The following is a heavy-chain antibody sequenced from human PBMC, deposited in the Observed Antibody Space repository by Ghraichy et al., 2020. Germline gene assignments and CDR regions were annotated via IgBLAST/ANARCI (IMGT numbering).Heavy chain of an antibody. CDR2: IWYDGSNK. V-gene: IGHV3-33*01. Sequence: GGSLRLSCAASGFNFSSYGMHWVRQAPGKGLEWVAVIWYDGSNKYYEDSVKGRFTISRDNSKNTLYLQMNSLRAEDTAVYYCARDSALGTPDYWGQGTLVTVSS. CDR3: ARDSALGTPDY. D-gene: IGHD3-16*01. CDR1: GFNFSSYG. J-gene: IGHJ4*02.